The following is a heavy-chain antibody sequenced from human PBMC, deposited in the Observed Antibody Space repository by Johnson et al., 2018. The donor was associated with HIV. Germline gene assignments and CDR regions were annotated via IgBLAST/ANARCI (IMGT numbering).Heavy chain of an antibody. CDR1: GFSNYD. J-gene: IGHJ3*02. Sequence: QVQLVESGGGVVQPGRSLRLSCAASGFSNYDMHWVRKAPGRGLEWVSSISYDGTNKYYGDSVKGRFTISRDNSKNTLFLQMDSLRTEDTGVYYCAKAYCPGCDGFDIWGQGTLVTVSS. CDR2: ISYDGTNK. V-gene: IGHV3-30*18. D-gene: IGHD2-21*01. CDR3: AKAYCPGCDGFDI.